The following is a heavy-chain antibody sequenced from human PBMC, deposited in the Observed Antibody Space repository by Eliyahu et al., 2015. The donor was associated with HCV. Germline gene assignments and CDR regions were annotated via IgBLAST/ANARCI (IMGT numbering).Heavy chain of an antibody. J-gene: IGHJ3*01. Sequence: QVRLVQSGAEVKKPGASVKVSCKASGYIFTVYYLHWVRQAPGQGLEWMGRIKPNSGGTNYAQKFEGRVTMTRDTSINTAYMELTWLRSDDTAVYYCARPRRTSETSTFDAFDFWGQGTMVTVSS. V-gene: IGHV1-2*06. CDR1: GYIFTVYY. D-gene: IGHD2/OR15-2a*01. CDR2: IKPNSGGT. CDR3: ARPRRTSETSTFDAFDF.